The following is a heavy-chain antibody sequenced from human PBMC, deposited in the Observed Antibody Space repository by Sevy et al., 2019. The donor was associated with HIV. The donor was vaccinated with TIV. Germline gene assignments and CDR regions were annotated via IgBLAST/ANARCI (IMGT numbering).Heavy chain of an antibody. CDR1: GFTLAKYS. Sequence: GGFLRLSCAASGFTLAKYSMSWVRQAPGKGLEWVSTFSFGCGRINYADSVKGRFTISRDDSKNTLFLQMNSLRAEDTATYFCAREGCTQPHDYWGQGTLVTVSS. CDR2: FSFGCGRI. CDR3: AREGCTQPHDY. D-gene: IGHD2-8*01. V-gene: IGHV3-23*01. J-gene: IGHJ4*02.